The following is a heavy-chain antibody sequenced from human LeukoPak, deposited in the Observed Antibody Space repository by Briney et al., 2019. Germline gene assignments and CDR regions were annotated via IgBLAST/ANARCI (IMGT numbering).Heavy chain of an antibody. D-gene: IGHD6-13*01. CDR1: GFTFSDYY. Sequence: GGSLRLSCAASGFTFSDYYMSWIRQAPGKGLEWVSYISSSGSTIYYADSVKGRFTVSRDNAKNSLYLQMNSLRAEDTAVYYCASAYSSSWQKAPDYWGQGTLVTVSS. CDR2: ISSSGSTI. V-gene: IGHV3-11*04. CDR3: ASAYSSSWQKAPDY. J-gene: IGHJ4*02.